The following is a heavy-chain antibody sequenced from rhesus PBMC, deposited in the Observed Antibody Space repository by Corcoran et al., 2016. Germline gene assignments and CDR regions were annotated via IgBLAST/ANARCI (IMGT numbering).Heavy chain of an antibody. V-gene: IGHV4-73*01. CDR1: GGSISGYYY. CDR2: IYGNSSST. J-gene: IGHJ4*01. CDR3: ARDRRFSSGWLFDY. D-gene: IGHD6-31*01. Sequence: QVQLQQWGEGLVKPSETLSLTCAVYGGSISGYYYWSWIRQPPGKGLECILYIYGNSSSTNYNPSLQNRVTISKVTSKNQFSLTLSSVTAADTAVYYCARDRRFSSGWLFDYWGQGVLVTVSS.